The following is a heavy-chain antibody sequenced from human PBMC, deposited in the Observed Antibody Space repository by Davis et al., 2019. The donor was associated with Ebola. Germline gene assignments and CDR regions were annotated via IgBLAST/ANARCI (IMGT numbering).Heavy chain of an antibody. CDR1: GFTFSNHA. J-gene: IGHJ4*02. V-gene: IGHV3-23*01. Sequence: GESLKISCAASGFTFSNHAITWVRQAPGRGLECVSSISGSGGGDTTYYADSVKGRFTISRDNSRNTLFLQMNSLRVEDTALYYCARDLMLYGDQFPEIDYWGQGTLVTVSS. D-gene: IGHD3-16*02. CDR3: ARDLMLYGDQFPEIDY. CDR2: ISGSGGGDTT.